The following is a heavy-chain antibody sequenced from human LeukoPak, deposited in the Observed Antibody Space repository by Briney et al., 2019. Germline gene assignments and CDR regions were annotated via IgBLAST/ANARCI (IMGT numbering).Heavy chain of an antibody. V-gene: IGHV3-48*04. J-gene: IGHJ4*02. CDR2: ISSSSSTI. CDR1: GFTFSSYS. CDR3: ARELSNSSGYYGY. Sequence: PGGSLRLSCAAFGFTFSSYSMNWVRQAPGKGLEWVSYISSSSSTIYYADSVKGRFTISRDNAKNSLYLQMNSLRAEDTAVYYCARELSNSSGYYGYWGQGTLVTVSS. D-gene: IGHD3-22*01.